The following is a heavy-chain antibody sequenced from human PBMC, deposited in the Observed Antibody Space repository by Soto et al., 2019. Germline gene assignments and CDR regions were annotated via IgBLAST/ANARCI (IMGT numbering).Heavy chain of an antibody. CDR3: ARDIGRSSGACDI. CDR2: IWYDGSNK. Sequence: QVQLVESGGGVVQPGRSLRLSCAASGFTFSSYGMHWVRQAPGKGLEWVAVIWYDGSNKYYADSVKGRFTISRDNSKNTLYLQINILRAEDTAVYYCARDIGRSSGACDIWGQGTMVTVSS. V-gene: IGHV3-33*01. J-gene: IGHJ3*02. D-gene: IGHD2-15*01. CDR1: GFTFSSYG.